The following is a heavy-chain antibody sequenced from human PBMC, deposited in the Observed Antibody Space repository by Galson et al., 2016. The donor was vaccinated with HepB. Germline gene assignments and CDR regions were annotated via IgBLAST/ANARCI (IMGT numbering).Heavy chain of an antibody. D-gene: IGHD3-16*01. CDR2: ITPTVGST. CDR1: GYTFTSYY. J-gene: IGHJ4*02. CDR3: AGGGWGEPTDY. Sequence: SVKVSCKASGYTFTSYYIHWVRQAPGQGLEWMGMITPTVGSTIYAQKFQGRVTVTRDTSTSTVYMALSSLRSEDTAVYYCAGGGWGEPTDYWGQGTLVTVSS. V-gene: IGHV1-46*01.